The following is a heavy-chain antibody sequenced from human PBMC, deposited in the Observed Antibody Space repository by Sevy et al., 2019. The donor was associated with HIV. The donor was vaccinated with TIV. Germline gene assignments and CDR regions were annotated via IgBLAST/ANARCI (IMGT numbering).Heavy chain of an antibody. CDR2: ISSSSSYI. V-gene: IGHV3-21*01. CDR3: ARGDFVVGPAAIGFNFYYYYGMDV. Sequence: GGSLRLSCAASGFTFSSYSMNWVRQAPGKGLEWVSSISSSSSYIYYADSVKGRFTISRDNAKNSLYLQMNSLRAEDKAGYYWARGDFVVGPAAIGFNFYYYYGMDVWGQGTTGTGSS. D-gene: IGHD2-2*02. J-gene: IGHJ6*02. CDR1: GFTFSSYS.